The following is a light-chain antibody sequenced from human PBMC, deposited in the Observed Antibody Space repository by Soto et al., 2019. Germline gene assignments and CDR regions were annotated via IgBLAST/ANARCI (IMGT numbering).Light chain of an antibody. CDR2: GAS. CDR3: QQRSNWPGIT. J-gene: IGKJ5*01. CDR1: QSVSNF. V-gene: IGKV3-11*01. Sequence: EIVLTQSPATLSLSPGEIATLTFSASQSVSNFLAWYQHKPGQAPRLLIYGASTRATGIPARFSGSGSGTDFTLTISSLEPEDFAVYYCQQRSNWPGITFGQGTRLEI.